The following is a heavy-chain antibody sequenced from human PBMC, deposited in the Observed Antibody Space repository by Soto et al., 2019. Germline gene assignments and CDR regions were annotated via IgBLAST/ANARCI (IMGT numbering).Heavy chain of an antibody. CDR2: ISYDGSNK. D-gene: IGHD3-22*01. V-gene: IGHV3-30-3*01. CDR1: GFTFSSYA. CDR3: ARASDSNSYYYYGMDV. Sequence: GGSLRLSCAASGFTFSSYAMHWVRQAPGKGLEWVAVISYDGSNKYYADSVKGRFTISRDNSKNTLYLQMNSLRAGDTAVYYCARASDSNSYYYYGMDVWGQGTTVTVSS. J-gene: IGHJ6*02.